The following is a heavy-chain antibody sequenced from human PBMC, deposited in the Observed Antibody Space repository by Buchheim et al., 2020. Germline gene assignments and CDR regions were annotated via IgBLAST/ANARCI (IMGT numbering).Heavy chain of an antibody. CDR2: MNPNSGNT. V-gene: IGHV1-8*01. CDR1: GYTFTSYD. CDR3: ARDGTSRRFFYYAMDV. J-gene: IGHJ6*02. Sequence: QVQLVQSGAEVKKPGASVKVSCKASGYTFTSYDINWVRQATGQGLEWMGWMNPNSGNTGYAQKFQGRVTITADKSTSTVYLELTSLRSEDTAVYFCARDGTSRRFFYYAMDVWGQGT.